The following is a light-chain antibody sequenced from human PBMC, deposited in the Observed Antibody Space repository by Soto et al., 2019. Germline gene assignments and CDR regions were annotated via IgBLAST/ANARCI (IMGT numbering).Light chain of an antibody. Sequence: QSVLTQPASVSGSPGQSITISCSGSSSDIGSYNYVSWYQQHPGKAPKLMIYDVTNRPSGVSDRFSGSKSGDTASLTISGLQADDEADYYCSSYTTTTTLVVFGGGTK. CDR2: DVT. CDR3: SSYTTTTTLVV. CDR1: SSDIGSYNY. V-gene: IGLV2-14*03. J-gene: IGLJ2*01.